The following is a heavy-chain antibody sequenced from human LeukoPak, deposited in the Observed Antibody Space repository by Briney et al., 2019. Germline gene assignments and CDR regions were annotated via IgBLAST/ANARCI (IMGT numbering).Heavy chain of an antibody. J-gene: IGHJ4*02. CDR2: IYCSGST. CDR1: GGSISSSSYY. D-gene: IGHD1-26*01. Sequence: SETLSLTCTVSGGSISSSSYYWGWIRQPPGKGLEWIGSIYCSGSTYYNPSLKSRVTISVDTSKNQFSLKLSSVTAADTAVCYCARAGLGTYYGTYYFDYWGQGTLVTVSS. V-gene: IGHV4-39*01. CDR3: ARAGLGTYYGTYYFDY.